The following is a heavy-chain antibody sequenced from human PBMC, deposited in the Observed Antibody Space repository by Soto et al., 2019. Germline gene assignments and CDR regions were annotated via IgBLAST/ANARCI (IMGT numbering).Heavy chain of an antibody. CDR3: ARGPPIVMGTTIVPRNYYFDY. J-gene: IGHJ4*02. CDR1: GGSIRSGDHC. Sequence: SETLSISYNVSGGSIRSGDHCWVSIGETPGGGLVWLVSVYYTGPTYYPPSLQGRVTMSADTSKNTSFLELRSVTAADTAVYFCARGPPIVMGTTIVPRNYYFDYWGQG. D-gene: IGHD2-21*02. CDR2: VYYTGPT. V-gene: IGHV4-39*02.